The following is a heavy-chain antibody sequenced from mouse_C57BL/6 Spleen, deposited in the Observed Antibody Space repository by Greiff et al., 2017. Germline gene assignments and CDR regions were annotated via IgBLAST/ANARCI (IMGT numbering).Heavy chain of an antibody. D-gene: IGHD2-5*01. Sequence: VQLQQSGPELVKPGASVKISCKASGYAFSSSWMNWVKQRPGKGLEWIGRIYPGDGDTNYNGKFKGKATLTADKSSSTAYMQLSSLTSEDSAVYFCARTFYYSNYGYAMDYWGQGTSVTVSS. CDR3: ARTFYYSNYGYAMDY. V-gene: IGHV1-82*01. CDR1: GYAFSSSW. J-gene: IGHJ4*01. CDR2: IYPGDGDT.